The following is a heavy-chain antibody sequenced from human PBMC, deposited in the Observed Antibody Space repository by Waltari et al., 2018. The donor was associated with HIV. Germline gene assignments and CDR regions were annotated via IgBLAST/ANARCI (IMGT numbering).Heavy chain of an antibody. D-gene: IGHD3-10*01. CDR2: RNQAGTER. CDR3: ATTHGSGAYDNDFDY. CDR1: GFTFSFYC. V-gene: IGHV3-7*01. J-gene: IGHJ4*02. Sequence: EVKLEESGGGWVQPGGSLPLTCEASGFTFSFYCLSWVRQAPGKGVEWGANRNQAGTERHDVDSVRGRFTISRDNGKTSLFLQMNSLSVEDTAVYYCATTHGSGAYDNDFDYWGQGTLV.